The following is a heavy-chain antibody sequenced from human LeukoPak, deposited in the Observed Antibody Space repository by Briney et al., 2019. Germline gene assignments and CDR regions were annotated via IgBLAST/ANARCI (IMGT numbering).Heavy chain of an antibody. V-gene: IGHV3-11*04. J-gene: IGHJ4*02. CDR3: ARDDYGDYGMNY. CDR1: GFTFSDYY. D-gene: IGHD4-17*01. Sequence: GGSVRLSCPASGFTFSDYYMNWIRQAPGKGLEWVSYISSSGSTIYFADYVKGRFTISRDNAKNSLYLQMNSLRAEDTDVYYCARDDYGDYGMNYWGQGTLVTVSS. CDR2: ISSSGSTI.